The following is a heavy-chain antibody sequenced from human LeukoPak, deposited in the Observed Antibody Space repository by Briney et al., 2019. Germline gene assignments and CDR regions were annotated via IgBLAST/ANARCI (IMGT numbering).Heavy chain of an antibody. D-gene: IGHD5-12*01. CDR1: GFTFSTYW. V-gene: IGHV3-74*01. CDR2: IDTEGNTI. CDR3: ATDLSGRHDY. Sequence: GGSLRLSCAASGFTFSTYWMHWVRQTPGKGLVWVSRIDTEGNTINYADSVKGRLTISRDNAGDTLYLQMNSLRAEDTGVYYCATDLSGRHDYWGQGTLVTVSS. J-gene: IGHJ4*02.